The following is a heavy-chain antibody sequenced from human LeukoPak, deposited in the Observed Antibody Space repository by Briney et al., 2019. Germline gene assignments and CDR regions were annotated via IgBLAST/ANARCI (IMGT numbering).Heavy chain of an antibody. J-gene: IGHJ4*02. CDR2: IYYSGST. CDR1: GGSISSYY. V-gene: IGHV4-59*01. CDR3: ARQAWLLDY. Sequence: TPSETLSLTCAVSGGSISSYYWSWIRQPPGKGLEWIGYIYYSGSTNYNPSLKSRVTISVDTSKNQFSLKLSSVTAADTAVYYCARQAWLLDYWGQGTLVTVAS. D-gene: IGHD5-12*01.